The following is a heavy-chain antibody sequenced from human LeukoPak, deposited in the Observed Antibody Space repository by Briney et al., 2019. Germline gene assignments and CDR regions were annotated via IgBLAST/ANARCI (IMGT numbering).Heavy chain of an antibody. Sequence: ASVKVSCKTSGYTFMNYGISWVRLAPGQGLEWMGGIIPIFGTANYAQQFQGRVTITADKSTSTAYMELSSLRSEDTAVYYCASFESKQPGKGYWGQGTLVTVSS. J-gene: IGHJ4*02. CDR2: IIPIFGTA. CDR1: GYTFMNYG. V-gene: IGHV1-69*06. D-gene: IGHD1-14*01. CDR3: ASFESKQPGKGY.